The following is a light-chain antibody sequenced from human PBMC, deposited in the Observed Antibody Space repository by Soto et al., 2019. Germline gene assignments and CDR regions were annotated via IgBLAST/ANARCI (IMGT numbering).Light chain of an antibody. Sequence: EIVLTQSPGTLSLSPEPRVTLSCRASQSFRGLLAWYQQKHGQATRLIIYDAYNRATGITHRFSGSGSGTDFTLTIRSLEPEDSAVYYCQKRHMWPITCGHGKRLEIK. CDR2: DAY. CDR1: QSFRGL. CDR3: QKRHMWPIT. V-gene: IGKV3-11*01. J-gene: IGKJ5*01.